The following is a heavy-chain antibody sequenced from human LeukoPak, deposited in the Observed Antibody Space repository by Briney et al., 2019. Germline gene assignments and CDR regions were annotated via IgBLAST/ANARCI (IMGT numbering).Heavy chain of an antibody. CDR2: IYTSGST. J-gene: IGHJ6*03. Sequence: PSETLSLTCTVSGGSISSYYWSWIRQPPGKGLEWIGYIYTSGSTNYNPSLKSRVTISVDTSKNQFSLKLSSVTAADTAVYYCARLVDPMGDYYLDGWGKGTTVTVSS. CDR1: GGSISSYY. V-gene: IGHV4-4*09. CDR3: ARLVDPMGDYYLDG. D-gene: IGHD1-26*01.